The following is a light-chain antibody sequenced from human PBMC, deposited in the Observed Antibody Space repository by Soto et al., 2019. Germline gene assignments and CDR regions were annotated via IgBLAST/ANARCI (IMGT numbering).Light chain of an antibody. J-gene: IGLJ1*01. Sequence: QSVLTQPASVSGSPGQSITISCTGTISDVGGYNFVSWYQQYPGKAPKLMICDVSNRPSGVSNRFSGSKSGNTASLTISGLQAEDEADYYCSSFTGSNYVFRTGTKLTVL. CDR3: SSFTGSNYV. CDR2: DVS. CDR1: ISDVGGYNF. V-gene: IGLV2-14*03.